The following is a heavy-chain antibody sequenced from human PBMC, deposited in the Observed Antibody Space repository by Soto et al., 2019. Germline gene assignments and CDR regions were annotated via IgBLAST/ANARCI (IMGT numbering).Heavy chain of an antibody. CDR1: GGIFTNYT. V-gene: IGHV1-69*02. Sequence: QVQLVQSGAEVKKPGSSVKVSCRASGGIFTNYTISWVRQAPGQGLEWMGRVIPFLDLSTYAPKFQDRATITADKSTNTAYMELSSLRSEDTAVYYCARSKVRGVDGYSYMDVWGKGTAVTVSS. CDR3: ARSKVRGVDGYSYMDV. D-gene: IGHD3-10*01. J-gene: IGHJ6*03. CDR2: VIPFLDLS.